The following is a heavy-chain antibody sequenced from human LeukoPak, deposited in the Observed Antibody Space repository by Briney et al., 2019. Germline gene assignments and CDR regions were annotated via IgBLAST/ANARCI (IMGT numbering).Heavy chain of an antibody. V-gene: IGHV3-48*02. D-gene: IGHD2-21*01. CDR2: ISSGSEII. Sequence: PGGSLRLSCAASGFTFSTYNMNWVRQAPGKGLEWVSFISSGSEIIYYADSVKGRFTVSRDNAKNSLYLQMNSLRDEDTAVYYCARDEASPLSYFFNYWGQGTLVTVSS. CDR3: ARDEASPLSYFFNY. J-gene: IGHJ4*02. CDR1: GFTFSTYN.